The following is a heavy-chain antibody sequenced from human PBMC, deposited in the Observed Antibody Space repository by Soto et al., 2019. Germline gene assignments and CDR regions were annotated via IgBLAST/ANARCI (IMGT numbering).Heavy chain of an antibody. Sequence: WGSLRLSWAASGFTFTSYARSWVRLTPGQGLEWVSAISGSGSNTFYADSVRGRFTISRDNSKNTVFLQMNNLRAEDTAVYFCARDRANFDYWGQGTRVTVSS. J-gene: IGHJ4*02. D-gene: IGHD1-26*01. CDR3: ARDRANFDY. CDR2: ISGSGSNT. CDR1: GFTFTSYA. V-gene: IGHV3-23*01.